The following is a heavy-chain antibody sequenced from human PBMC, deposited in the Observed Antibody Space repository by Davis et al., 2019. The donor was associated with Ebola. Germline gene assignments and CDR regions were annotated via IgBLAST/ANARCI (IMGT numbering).Heavy chain of an antibody. J-gene: IGHJ6*02. D-gene: IGHD6-19*01. Sequence: GESLKISCAASGFTVSSNYMRWVRQAPGKGLEWVSVIYSGGSTYYADSVKGRFTISRDNSKNTLYLQMNSLRAEDTAVYYCAKDAVSSGWYNYYYGMDVWGQGTTVTVSS. V-gene: IGHV3-66*02. CDR3: AKDAVSSGWYNYYYGMDV. CDR2: IYSGGST. CDR1: GFTVSSNY.